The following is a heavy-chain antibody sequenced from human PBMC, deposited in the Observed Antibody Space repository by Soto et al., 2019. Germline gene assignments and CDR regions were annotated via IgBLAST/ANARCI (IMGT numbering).Heavy chain of an antibody. J-gene: IGHJ4*02. Sequence: LSLTCTVSGGSVSITNQYWSWIRQPPGTGLEWIGYIYYSGTTNYNPSLKSRVTMSVDTSKNQFSLKLSSVTAADTAVYYCARTGTQGGYWGQGTLVTVSS. V-gene: IGHV4-61*01. CDR1: GGSVSITNQY. D-gene: IGHD1-1*01. CDR3: ARTGTQGGY. CDR2: IYYSGTT.